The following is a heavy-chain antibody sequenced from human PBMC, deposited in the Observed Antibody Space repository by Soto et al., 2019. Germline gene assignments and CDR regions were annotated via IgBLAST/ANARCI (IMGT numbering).Heavy chain of an antibody. CDR1: GYTFTSYD. V-gene: IGHV1-8*01. D-gene: IGHD2-15*01. J-gene: IGHJ5*02. CDR2: MNSNSGNT. CDR3: ARGKKAAGGWFDP. Sequence: QVQLGQAGAEVKKPGASVKVSCKASGYTFTSYDIKWGRPGTGQGLEWMGWMNSNSGNTGYAQKFQGRVTMTRNSSISTAYMELSSLRFEDTALYYCARGKKAAGGWFDPWGQGTLVTVSS.